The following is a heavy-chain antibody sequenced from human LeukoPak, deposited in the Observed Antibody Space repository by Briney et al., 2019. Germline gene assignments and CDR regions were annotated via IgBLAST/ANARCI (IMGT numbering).Heavy chain of an antibody. J-gene: IGHJ4*02. V-gene: IGHV3-48*01. D-gene: IGHD3-10*01. Sequence: PGGSLRLSCAASGFIFSSYEMSWVRQAPGKGLEWVSYISSSSSTIYYADSVKGRFTISRDNAKNSLYLQMNSLRAEDTAVYYCARPGVGELWGFDYWGQGTLVTVSS. CDR2: ISSSSSTI. CDR1: GFIFSSYE. CDR3: ARPGVGELWGFDY.